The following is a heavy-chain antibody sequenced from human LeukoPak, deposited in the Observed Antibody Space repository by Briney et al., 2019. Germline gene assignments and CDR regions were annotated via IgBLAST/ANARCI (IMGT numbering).Heavy chain of an antibody. CDR3: AKDRRYEGVPFDP. CDR2: LRYDGSNK. V-gene: IGHV3-30*02. Sequence: PVWSLRLSCAASGFTFSSNGMHGVRPAPCNGLECVAFLRYDGSNKYYADSVKGRFTISRDNSKNTLYLQMNSLRAEDTAVYYCAKDRRYEGVPFDPWGQGTLVTVSS. CDR1: GFTFSSNG. D-gene: IGHD1-14*01. J-gene: IGHJ5*02.